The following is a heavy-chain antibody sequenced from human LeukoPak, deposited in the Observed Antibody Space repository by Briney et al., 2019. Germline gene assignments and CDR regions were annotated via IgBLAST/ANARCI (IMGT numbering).Heavy chain of an antibody. CDR3: AKADSSGWTSYYYYGMDV. D-gene: IGHD6-19*01. J-gene: IGHJ6*02. CDR2: VCDGGSNT. V-gene: IGHV3-23*01. Sequence: GGSLSLSCSASGFTFSSYAMGWVRPAPGKGLEWVSTVCDGGSNTYYADPVKGRFTISRDNSKNTLYLQMNSRRAEDTAVYYCAKADSSGWTSYYYYGMDVWGQGTTVTVSS. CDR1: GFTFSSYA.